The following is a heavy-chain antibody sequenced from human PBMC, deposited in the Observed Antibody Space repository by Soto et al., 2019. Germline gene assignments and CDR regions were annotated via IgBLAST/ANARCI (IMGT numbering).Heavy chain of an antibody. D-gene: IGHD3-10*01. CDR1: GFTFSSYS. CDR3: ARDRGRTGYFDY. V-gene: IGHV3-21*01. J-gene: IGHJ4*02. CDR2: ISSSSSYI. Sequence: GGSLRLSCAASGFTFSSYSMNWVRQAPGKGLEWVSSISSSSSYIYYADSVKGRFTISRDNAKNSLYLQMNSLRAEDTAVYYCARDRGRTGYFDYWGQGTLVTVSS.